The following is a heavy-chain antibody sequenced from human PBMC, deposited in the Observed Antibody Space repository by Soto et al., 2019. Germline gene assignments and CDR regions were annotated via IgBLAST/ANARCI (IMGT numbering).Heavy chain of an antibody. V-gene: IGHV3-48*01. Sequence: GGSLRLSCAASGFTFSSYSMNWVRQAPGKGLEWVSYISSSSSTIYYADSVKGRFTISRDNAKNSLYLQMNSLRAEDTAVYYCASGTWSGYQNYYYYYYMDVWGKGTTVTVSS. CDR3: ASGTWSGYQNYYYYYYMDV. CDR1: GFTFSSYS. CDR2: ISSSSSTI. J-gene: IGHJ6*03. D-gene: IGHD3-3*01.